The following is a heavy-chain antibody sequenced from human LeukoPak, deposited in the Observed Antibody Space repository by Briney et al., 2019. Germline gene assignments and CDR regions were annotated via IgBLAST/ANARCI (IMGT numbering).Heavy chain of an antibody. CDR2: INPSGGST. V-gene: IGHV1-46*01. CDR1: GYTFTSYY. J-gene: IGHJ3*02. Sequence: ASVKVSCKASGYTFTSYYMHWVRQAPGQGLEWMGIINPSGGSTSYAQKFQGRVTMTRDTSTSTVYMELSSLRSEDTAAYYCARDMAGSANIVVVVAATGPGDAFDIWGQGTMVTVSS. CDR3: ARDMAGSANIVVVVAATGPGDAFDI. D-gene: IGHD2-15*01.